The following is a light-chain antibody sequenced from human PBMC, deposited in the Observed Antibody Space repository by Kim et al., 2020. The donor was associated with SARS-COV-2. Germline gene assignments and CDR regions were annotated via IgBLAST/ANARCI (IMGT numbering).Light chain of an antibody. V-gene: IGKV1-33*01. CDR3: QQFDDLPIT. CDR1: QDINNY. J-gene: IGKJ4*01. CDR2: DAS. Sequence: ASVGDRLTITCQASQDINNYLKWYQQKPEKAPKVVIDDASIFETGVASRFSGSGSGTDFTFTSTSLQPYDIATYYCQQFDDLPITFGGGTKVDIK.